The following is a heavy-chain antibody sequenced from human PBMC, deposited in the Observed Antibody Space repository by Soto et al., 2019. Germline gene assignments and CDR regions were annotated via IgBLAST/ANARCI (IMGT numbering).Heavy chain of an antibody. CDR1: GFSFDDYA. V-gene: IGHV3-9*01. CDR2: ISWNSGSV. D-gene: IGHD3-10*01. Sequence: LRLSCAASGFSFDDYAMHWVRQAPGMGLEWVSGISWNSGSVGYADSVRGRFTISRDNAKKSLYLQMNSLRAEDTAFYYCSKGTYYASGSYYFDSWGQGTLVTVSS. J-gene: IGHJ4*02. CDR3: SKGTYYASGSYYFDS.